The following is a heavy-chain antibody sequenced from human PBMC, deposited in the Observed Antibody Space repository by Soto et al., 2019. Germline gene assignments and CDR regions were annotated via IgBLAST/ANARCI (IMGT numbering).Heavy chain of an antibody. V-gene: IGHV3-23*01. D-gene: IGHD3-3*01. CDR1: GFTFSSYS. Sequence: GGSLRVSCAASGFTFSSYSLSWVRQVPGKGLEWVSRISGSGGSTYYADSVKGRFTISRDNSKNTLYLQMSSLRAEDTAVYYCARHLTMSGHYAYMDGWGKGTTVTVSS. CDR2: ISGSGGST. CDR3: ARHLTMSGHYAYMDG. J-gene: IGHJ6*03.